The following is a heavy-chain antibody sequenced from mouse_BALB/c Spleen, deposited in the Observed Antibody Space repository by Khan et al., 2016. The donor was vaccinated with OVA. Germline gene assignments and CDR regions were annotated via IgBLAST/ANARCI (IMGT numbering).Heavy chain of an antibody. D-gene: IGHD2-1*01. J-gene: IGHJ3*01. Sequence: QVQLQQSGAELVKPGASVKLSCKASGFTFTSYYMYWVKQRPGQGLEWSGAFNTSNGDTNFNEKFKSKATLTVDRSSSSAYMQLNSLTSEDSAGYCWRGSGYGSFAYWGQGTLFTGTA. CDR2: FNTSNGDT. CDR3: RGSGYGSFAY. V-gene: IGHV1S81*02. CDR1: GFTFTSYY.